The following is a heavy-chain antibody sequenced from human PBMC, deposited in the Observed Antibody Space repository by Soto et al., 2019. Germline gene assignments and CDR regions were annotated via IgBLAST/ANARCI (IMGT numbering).Heavy chain of an antibody. CDR1: GASISGFY. D-gene: IGHD1-1*01. V-gene: IGHV4-4*07. Sequence: SEPVSLTCTVSGASISGFYWRWILKFAGKRREWIVRIYATGSTHHNSSLQTRAMTAVDTPKQQFSLKLRSVTAEVPAECFWVGEGTKTLRDWFEPWGQGISVTVS. CDR3: VGEGTKTLRDWFEP. J-gene: IGHJ5*02. CDR2: IYATGST.